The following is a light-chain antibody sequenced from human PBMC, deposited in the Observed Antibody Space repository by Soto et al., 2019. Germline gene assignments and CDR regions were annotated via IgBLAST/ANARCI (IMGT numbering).Light chain of an antibody. Sequence: QSALTQPASVSGSPGQSIAISCTGTSSDVGGYNLVTWYQQHPGKAPKLLIYEVTDRPSGVSDRFSGSKSGNTASLTISGLQAEDEADYYCSSFTRSGNWVFGRGTPLNVL. CDR2: EVT. CDR1: SSDVGGYNL. CDR3: SSFTRSGNWV. J-gene: IGLJ3*02. V-gene: IGLV2-14*02.